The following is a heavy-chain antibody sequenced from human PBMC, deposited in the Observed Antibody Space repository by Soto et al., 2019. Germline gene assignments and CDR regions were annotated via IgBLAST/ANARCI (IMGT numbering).Heavy chain of an antibody. Sequence: VKLVQSGAEVKKPGSSVKVSCQASGGSFSGQAVSWVRQAPGQGLEWLGGIIPIFRTTNYARKFQGRLTITADESTGTASMELTSLRSEDTSIYYCASVTNWGQGTLVTVSS. J-gene: IGHJ4*02. CDR3: ASVTN. CDR2: IIPIFRTT. D-gene: IGHD2-2*01. V-gene: IGHV1-69*01. CDR1: GGSFSGQA.